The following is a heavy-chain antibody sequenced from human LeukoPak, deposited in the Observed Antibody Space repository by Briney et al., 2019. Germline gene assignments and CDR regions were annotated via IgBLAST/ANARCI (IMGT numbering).Heavy chain of an antibody. CDR1: GFTFSSYE. Sequence: PGGSLRLSCAASGFTFSSYEMNWVRQAPGKGLELVSYISSSGSTIYYADSVKGRFTISRDNAKNSLYLQMNSLRAEDTAVYYCAGKSSGYYYRGYFQHWGQGTLVTVSS. J-gene: IGHJ1*01. V-gene: IGHV3-48*03. CDR2: ISSSGSTI. CDR3: AGKSSGYYYRGYFQH. D-gene: IGHD3-22*01.